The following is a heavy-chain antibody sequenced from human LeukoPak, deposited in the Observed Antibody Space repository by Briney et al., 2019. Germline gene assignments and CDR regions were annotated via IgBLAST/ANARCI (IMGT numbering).Heavy chain of an antibody. D-gene: IGHD6-19*01. CDR2: INPNSGGT. J-gene: IGHJ3*02. CDR1: GYTFSGYY. Sequence: AASVKVSCKASGYTFSGYYMHWVRQAPGQGLEWMGWINPNSGGTKYVQKFRGRVTMTRDTSITTAYMELSSLRSDDTAVYYCARALRWDSSSAFDIWGQGTMVTVSS. V-gene: IGHV1-2*02. CDR3: ARALRWDSSSAFDI.